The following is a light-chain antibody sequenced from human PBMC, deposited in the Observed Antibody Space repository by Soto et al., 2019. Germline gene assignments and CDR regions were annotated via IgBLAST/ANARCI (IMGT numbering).Light chain of an antibody. V-gene: IGKV3-15*01. CDR3: QQYNNWPPVT. J-gene: IGKJ1*01. CDR2: GAS. Sequence: IVRTQCPTTLPVSPRERATFSCRVSQSVSSNLAWYQQKPGQAPRLLIYGASTRATGIPARFSGSGSGTEFTLTISSLQSADFAVYYCQQYNNWPPVTFGQGTKVDIK. CDR1: QSVSSN.